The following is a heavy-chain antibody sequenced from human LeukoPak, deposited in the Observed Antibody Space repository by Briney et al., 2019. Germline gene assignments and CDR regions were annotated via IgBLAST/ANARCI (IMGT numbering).Heavy chain of an antibody. Sequence: KPSETLSLTGTVSGGSISSSSYYWGWIRQPPGKGLEWIGSIYYSGSTYYNPSLKSRVTISVDTSKNQFSLKLSSVTAADTAVYYCARPSTGAVERAPYYYYMDVWGKGTTVTVSS. CDR3: ARPSTGAVERAPYYYYMDV. D-gene: IGHD5-24*01. V-gene: IGHV4-39*01. J-gene: IGHJ6*03. CDR1: GGSISSSSYY. CDR2: IYYSGST.